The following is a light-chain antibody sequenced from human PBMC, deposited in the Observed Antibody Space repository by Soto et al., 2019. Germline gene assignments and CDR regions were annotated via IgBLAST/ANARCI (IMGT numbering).Light chain of an antibody. CDR3: QPYNSYFQT. J-gene: IGKJ1*01. CDR1: QSISSW. V-gene: IGKV1-5*03. CDR2: KAS. Sequence: PSTVWISKGDRGTITCRASQSISSWLAWYQQKPGKAPKLLIYKASSLESGVPSRLSGSGSGTDFTLSTSLLQQADSATYYCQPYNSYFQTFGRGTKVDIK.